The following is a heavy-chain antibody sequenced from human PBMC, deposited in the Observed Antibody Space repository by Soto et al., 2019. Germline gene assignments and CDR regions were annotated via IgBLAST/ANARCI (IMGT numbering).Heavy chain of an antibody. CDR1: GYSFTSYW. CDR2: IDPSDSYT. CDR3: ARKYYDILTRRQYYGMDV. J-gene: IGHJ6*02. Sequence: GESLKISCKGSGYSFTSYWISWVRQMPGKGLEGMGRIDPSDSYTNYSPSFQGHVTISADKSISTAYLQWSSLKASDTAMYYCARKYYDILTRRQYYGMDVPRQATTVTVSS. D-gene: IGHD3-9*01. V-gene: IGHV5-10-1*01.